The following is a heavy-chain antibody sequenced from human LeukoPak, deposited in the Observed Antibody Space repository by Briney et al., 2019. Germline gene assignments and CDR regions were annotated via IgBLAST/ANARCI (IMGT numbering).Heavy chain of an antibody. V-gene: IGHV1-69*13. CDR3: ARVTHTELSTWFDP. J-gene: IGHJ5*02. D-gene: IGHD5-18*01. CDR1: GYTFTGYY. CDR2: IIPIFGSS. Sequence: GASVKVSCKASGYTFTGYYMHCVRQAPGQGLEWMGGIIPIFGSSNYAQKFQGRVTITADESTTTAYMELSSLRSEDTAVYYCARVTHTELSTWFDPWGQGTLVTVSS.